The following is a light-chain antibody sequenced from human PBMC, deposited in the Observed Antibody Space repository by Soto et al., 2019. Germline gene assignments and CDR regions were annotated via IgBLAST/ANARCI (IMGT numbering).Light chain of an antibody. CDR2: GAS. CDR1: ESVLDY. Sequence: EIVLTQSSATLSEYPGERANLSCRASESVLDYLAWYQQKPGQAPRLLISGASTGATGIPARFSGSGSGTESTLTISSLQSEDCAIYYCQQYHTWPITFGGGTKVDIK. J-gene: IGKJ4*01. V-gene: IGKV3-15*01. CDR3: QQYHTWPIT.